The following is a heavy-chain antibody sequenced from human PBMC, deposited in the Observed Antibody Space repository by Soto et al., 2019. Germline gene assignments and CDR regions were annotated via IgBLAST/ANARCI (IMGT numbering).Heavy chain of an antibody. CDR1: GFTFSDYY. Sequence: QVQLVESGGGLVKPGGSLRLSCAASGFTFSDYYMSWIRQAPGKGLEWVSYISSSRSYTNYADSVKGRFTISGDNAKNSLYLQMNSLRAEDTAVYYCARIIEAAGGRRYFDHWGRGTLVTVSS. CDR3: ARIIEAAGGRRYFDH. D-gene: IGHD6-13*01. J-gene: IGHJ2*01. CDR2: ISSSRSYT. V-gene: IGHV3-11*05.